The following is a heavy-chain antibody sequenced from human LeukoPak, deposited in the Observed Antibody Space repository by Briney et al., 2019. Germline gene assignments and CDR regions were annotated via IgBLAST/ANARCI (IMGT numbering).Heavy chain of an antibody. CDR2: ISGSGGST. Sequence: GGSLRLSCAASGFAFSRYAMTWVRQAPGKGLEWVSAISGSGGSTYYADSVKGRFTISRDNSKNTLFLQMNSLRAEDTAVYYGIPVAGTGFDYWGQGTLVTVSS. CDR3: IPVAGTGFDY. CDR1: GFAFSRYA. D-gene: IGHD6-19*01. J-gene: IGHJ4*02. V-gene: IGHV3-23*01.